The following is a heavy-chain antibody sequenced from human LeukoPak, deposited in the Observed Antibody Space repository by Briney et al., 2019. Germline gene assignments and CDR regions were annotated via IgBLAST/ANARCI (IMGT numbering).Heavy chain of an antibody. CDR1: GGIFSSYA. Sequence: ASVKVSCKASGGIFSSYAITWVRQAPGQGLEWMGGIIPIFGTANYAQKFQGRVTITTDESTSTAYMELSSLRSEDTAVYYCARGQYCTNGVCPNDAFDIWGQGTMVTVSS. J-gene: IGHJ3*02. CDR3: ARGQYCTNGVCPNDAFDI. CDR2: IIPIFGTA. V-gene: IGHV1-69*05. D-gene: IGHD2-8*01.